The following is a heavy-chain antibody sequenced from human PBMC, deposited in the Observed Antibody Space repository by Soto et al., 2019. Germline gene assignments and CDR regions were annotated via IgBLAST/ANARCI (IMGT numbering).Heavy chain of an antibody. D-gene: IGHD4-17*01. CDR2: LYPSGST. CDR3: AXETDHGDRYNFYYAMDV. J-gene: IGHJ6*01. CDR1: GDSMSSSY. V-gene: IGHV4-4*07. Sequence: SGTLSLTCTVSGDSMSSSYWSWIRQPAGKGLEWVGRLYPSGSTNYNPSLRSRVTMSVDTSKNQFSLRLSSVTAADTAVYYCAXETDHGDRYNFYYAMDVWGQGTTVTVSS.